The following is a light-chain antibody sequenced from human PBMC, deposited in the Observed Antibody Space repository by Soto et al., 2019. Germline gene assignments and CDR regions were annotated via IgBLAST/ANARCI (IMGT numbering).Light chain of an antibody. J-gene: IGKJ2*01. V-gene: IGKV3-11*01. CDR3: HQRSNWPRT. CDR2: DES. Sequence: EIVLTQSPATLSLSPGERATLSCRTSQRVSSQLAWYQQKPGQAPRLLIYDESNTATGVPARFSGSGSGTDFTLTISSLEPEDFGVYYCHQRSNWPRTVGQGTKLEIK. CDR1: QRVSSQ.